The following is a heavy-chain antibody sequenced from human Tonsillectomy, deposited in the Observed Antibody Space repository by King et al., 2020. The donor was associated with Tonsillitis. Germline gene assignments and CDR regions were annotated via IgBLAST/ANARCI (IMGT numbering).Heavy chain of an antibody. CDR2: INHSGST. J-gene: IGHJ3*02. CDR1: GGSFSGYY. V-gene: IGHV4-34*01. D-gene: IGHD3-22*01. CDR3: AREGGSYYYDSSGYYSDDAFDN. Sequence: VQLQQWGAGLLKPSETLSLTCAVYGGSFSGYYWSWIRQPPGKGLEWIGEINHSGSTNYNPSLKSRVTISVDTSKNQFSLKLSSVTAADTAVYYCAREGGSYYYDSSGYYSDDAFDNWGQGTMVTVSS.